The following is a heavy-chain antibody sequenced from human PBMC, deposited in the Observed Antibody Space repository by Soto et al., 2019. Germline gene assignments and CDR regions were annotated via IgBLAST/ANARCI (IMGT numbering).Heavy chain of an antibody. D-gene: IGHD3-22*01. J-gene: IGHJ4*02. CDR3: ARAFASWGSYDSSGYYFDY. CDR1: GGSISSGGYY. CDR2: IYYSGST. V-gene: IGHV4-31*03. Sequence: SETLSLTCTVSGGSISSGGYYWSWIRQHPGKGLEWIGYIYYSGSTYYNPSLKSRVTISVDTSKNQFSLKLGSVTAADTAVYYCARAFASWGSYDSSGYYFDYWGQGTLVTVSS.